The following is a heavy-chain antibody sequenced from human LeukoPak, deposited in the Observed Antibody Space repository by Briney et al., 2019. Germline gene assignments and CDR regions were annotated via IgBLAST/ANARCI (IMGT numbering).Heavy chain of an antibody. J-gene: IGHJ4*02. V-gene: IGHV4-39*07. CDR1: GGSISSSSYY. CDR2: IYYSGST. CDR3: ARDSYDSSGYYDY. D-gene: IGHD3-22*01. Sequence: SETLSLTCTVSGGSISSSSYYWGWIRQPPGKGLEWIGSIYYSGSTYYNPSLKSRVTISVDTSKNQFSLKLSSVTAADMAVYYCARDSYDSSGYYDYWGQGTLVTVSS.